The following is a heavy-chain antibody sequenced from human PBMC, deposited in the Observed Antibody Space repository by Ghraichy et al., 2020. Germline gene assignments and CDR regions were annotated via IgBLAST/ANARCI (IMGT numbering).Heavy chain of an antibody. V-gene: IGHV3-21*01. CDR1: GFIFSNYN. CDR2: IGSSSNYI. J-gene: IGHJ4*02. D-gene: IGHD3-10*02. Sequence: GGSLRLSCAASGFIFSNYNMNWVRQAPGKGLEWVSSIGSSSNYINYADSMKGRFTISRDNAKNSLYLQMNSLRAEDTAVYYCARDVRQHNPMTTRRYFDYWGQGTLVTGSS. CDR3: ARDVRQHNPMTTRRYFDY.